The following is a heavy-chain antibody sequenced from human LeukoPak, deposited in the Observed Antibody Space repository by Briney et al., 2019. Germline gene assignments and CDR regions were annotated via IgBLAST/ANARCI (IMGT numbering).Heavy chain of an antibody. J-gene: IGHJ4*02. Sequence: GGSLRLSCAASGFTFSNSALSWVRQAPGKGLEWVSDISGSGGSTNYADSVKGRFTIARDNSKNTIYLQMSSLRAEDTAIYYCVKRSSTSSGYFDFWGRGTLVTVSS. CDR1: GFTFSNSA. V-gene: IGHV3-23*01. CDR3: VKRSSTSSGYFDF. D-gene: IGHD3-22*01. CDR2: ISGSGGST.